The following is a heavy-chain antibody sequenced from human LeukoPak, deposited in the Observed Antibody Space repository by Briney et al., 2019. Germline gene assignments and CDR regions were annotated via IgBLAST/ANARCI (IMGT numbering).Heavy chain of an antibody. CDR2: IYYSGST. CDR1: GGSISSYY. CDR3: ARDRNRDSGDY. Sequence: SETLSLTCTFFGGSISSYYWSWIRQPPGKGLEWIGYIYYSGSTNYNPSLKSRVTISVETSKNQFSLKLSSVTAADTAVYYCARDRNRDSGDYWGQGTLVTVSS. D-gene: IGHD3-10*01. J-gene: IGHJ4*02. V-gene: IGHV4-59*12.